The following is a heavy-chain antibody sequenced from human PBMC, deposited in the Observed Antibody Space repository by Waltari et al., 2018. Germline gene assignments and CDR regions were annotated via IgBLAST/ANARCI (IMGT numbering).Heavy chain of an antibody. CDR1: GFTFSDYY. CDR3: VNSPYYDFWSGSTPVGY. CDR2: ISSSGSTI. V-gene: IGHV3-11*01. D-gene: IGHD3-3*01. Sequence: QVQLVESGGGLVKPGGSLRLSCAASGFTFSDYYMSWIRQAPGKGLEWVSYISSSGSTIYYADSVKGRFTISRDNAKNSLYLQMNSLRAEDTAVYYCVNSPYYDFWSGSTPVGYWGQGTLVTVSS. J-gene: IGHJ4*02.